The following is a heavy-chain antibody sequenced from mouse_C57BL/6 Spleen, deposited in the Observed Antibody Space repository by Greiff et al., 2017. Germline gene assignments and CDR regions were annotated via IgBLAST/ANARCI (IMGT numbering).Heavy chain of an antibody. D-gene: IGHD2-4*01. CDR3: ARSSIYYDTYFDY. V-gene: IGHV1-53*01. CDR2: INPSNGGT. J-gene: IGHJ2*01. Sequence: QVQLKQPGTELVKPGASVKLSCKASGYTFTSYWMHWVKQRPGQGLEWIGNINPSNGGTNYNEKFKSKATLTVDKSSSTAYMQLSSLTSEDSAVYYCARSSIYYDTYFDYWGQGTTLTVSS. CDR1: GYTFTSYW.